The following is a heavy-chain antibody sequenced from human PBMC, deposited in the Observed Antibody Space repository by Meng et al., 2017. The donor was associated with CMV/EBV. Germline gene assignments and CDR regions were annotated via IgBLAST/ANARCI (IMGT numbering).Heavy chain of an antibody. CDR1: GFTFSSYA. J-gene: IGHJ6*02. CDR3: ARRLAAAEGTSFSYYGMDV. CDR2: ISYDGSNK. V-gene: IGHV3-30-3*01. Sequence: GESLKISCAASGFTFSSYAMHWVRQAPGKGLEWVAVISYDGSNKYYADSVKGRFTISRDNSKNTLYLQMNSLRAEDTAMYYCARRLAAAEGTSFSYYGMDVWGQGTTVTVSS. D-gene: IGHD6-13*01.